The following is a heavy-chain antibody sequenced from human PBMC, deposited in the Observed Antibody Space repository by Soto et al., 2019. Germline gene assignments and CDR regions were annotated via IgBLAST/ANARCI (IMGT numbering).Heavy chain of an antibody. D-gene: IGHD6-19*01. Sequence: QVQLVQSGAEVKKPGSSVKVSCKASGGSFSSYAISWVRQAPGQGLERMGGIIPIFGTADYAQKFQGRVTITADESTSTAYMELSSLRSEDSAVYYCASVETQWYYYGMDVWGQGTTVTVSS. J-gene: IGHJ6*02. CDR2: IIPIFGTA. CDR3: ASVETQWYYYGMDV. V-gene: IGHV1-69*12. CDR1: GGSFSSYA.